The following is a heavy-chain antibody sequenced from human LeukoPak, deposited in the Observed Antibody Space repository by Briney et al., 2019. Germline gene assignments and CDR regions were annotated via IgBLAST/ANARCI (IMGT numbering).Heavy chain of an antibody. CDR1: GYTLTSYY. CDR2: INPSGGST. CDR3: ASPGGSREGSKVDYYMDV. D-gene: IGHD3-10*01. Sequence: ASVKVSCKASGYTLTSYYMHWVRQAPGQGLEWMGIINPSGGSTSYAQKFQGRVTMTRDMSTSTVYMELSSLRSEDTAVYYCASPGGSREGSKVDYYMDVWGKGTTVTVSS. V-gene: IGHV1-46*01. J-gene: IGHJ6*03.